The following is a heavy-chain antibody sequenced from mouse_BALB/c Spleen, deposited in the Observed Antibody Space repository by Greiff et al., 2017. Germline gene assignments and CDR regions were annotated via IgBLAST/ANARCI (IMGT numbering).Heavy chain of an antibody. CDR2: ISDGGSYT. J-gene: IGHJ4*01. D-gene: IGHD1-1*02. Sequence: EVHLVESGGGLVKPGGSLKLSCAASGFTFSDYYMYWVRQTPEKRLEWVATISDGGSYTYYPDSVKGRFTISRDNAKNNLYLQMSSLKSEDTAMYYCAREVEDYYAMDYWGQGTSVTVSS. CDR1: GFTFSDYY. CDR3: AREVEDYYAMDY. V-gene: IGHV5-4*02.